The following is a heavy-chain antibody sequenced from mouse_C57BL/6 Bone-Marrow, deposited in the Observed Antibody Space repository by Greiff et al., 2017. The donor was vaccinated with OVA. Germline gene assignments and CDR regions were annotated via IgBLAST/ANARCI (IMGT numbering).Heavy chain of an antibody. D-gene: IGHD3-2*02. V-gene: IGHV1-69*01. Sequence: QVQLQQPGAELVMPGASVKLSCKASGYTFTSYWMHWVKQRPGQGLEWIGEIDPSDSYTNYNQKFKGKSTLTVDKSSRTAYMQLSSLTSEDSAVYYCAREGEQLRLRFAYWGQGTLVTVSA. CDR2: IDPSDSYT. J-gene: IGHJ3*01. CDR3: AREGEQLRLRFAY. CDR1: GYTFTSYW.